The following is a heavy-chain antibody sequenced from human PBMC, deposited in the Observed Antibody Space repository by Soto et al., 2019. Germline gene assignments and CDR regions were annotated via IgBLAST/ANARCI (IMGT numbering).Heavy chain of an antibody. Sequence: EVQLLESGGDLIQPGGSLRLSCAASGFTFNIYAMTWVRQAPGKGLEWVSAISRYGDFTYYADSVEGRFTISRDNSKNTLYLQMNRLRDEDTAVYYCAKDRYLDHDSRGYLFDNWGQGTLVTVSS. V-gene: IGHV3-23*01. CDR2: ISRYGDFT. J-gene: IGHJ4*02. CDR3: AKDRYLDHDSRGYLFDN. CDR1: GFTFNIYA. D-gene: IGHD3-22*01.